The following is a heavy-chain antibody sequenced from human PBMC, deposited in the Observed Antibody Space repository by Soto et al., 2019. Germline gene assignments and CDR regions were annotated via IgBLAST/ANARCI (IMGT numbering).Heavy chain of an antibody. J-gene: IGHJ4*02. CDR3: AREGDNAGAY. CDR1: GGSVSSGYYH. D-gene: IGHD1-1*01. V-gene: IGHV4-61*01. Sequence: PSETLSLTCTVSGGSVSSGYYHWSWFRQPPGKGLEYIGYFHNSGSTNYNPSLKSRVTISLDTSKNQVSLKLNSVTAADTAVYYCAREGDNAGAYWGQGVLVTSPQ. CDR2: FHNSGST.